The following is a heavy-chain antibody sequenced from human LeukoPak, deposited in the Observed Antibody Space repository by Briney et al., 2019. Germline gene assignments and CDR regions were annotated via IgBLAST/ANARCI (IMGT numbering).Heavy chain of an antibody. CDR3: GGYSSGWYWAFDI. J-gene: IGHJ3*02. CDR2: IYHSGST. CDR1: GYSISSGYY. D-gene: IGHD6-19*01. Sequence: PSETLSLTCAVSGYSISSGYYWGWIRQPPGKGLEWIGSIYHSGSTYYNPSLKSRVTISVDTSKNQFSLKLSSVTAADTAVYYCGGYSSGWYWAFDIWGQGTMVTVSS. V-gene: IGHV4-38-2*01.